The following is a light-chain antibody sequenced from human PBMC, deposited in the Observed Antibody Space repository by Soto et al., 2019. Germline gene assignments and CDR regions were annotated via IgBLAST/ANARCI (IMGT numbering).Light chain of an antibody. Sequence: DIVMTQSPATLSVSPGERATLSCRASQSVDSNLAWYQHNPGQSPRLLXYRASARATGVPDRFSGSGSGTEFTLTISSLQSEDFAAYYCQQYNNWPPITFGQGTRLEIK. CDR2: RAS. J-gene: IGKJ5*01. V-gene: IGKV3-15*01. CDR1: QSVDSN. CDR3: QQYNNWPPIT.